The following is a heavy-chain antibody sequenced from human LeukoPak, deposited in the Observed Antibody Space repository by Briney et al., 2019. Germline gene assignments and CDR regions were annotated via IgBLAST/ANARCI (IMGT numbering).Heavy chain of an antibody. CDR3: VKIMMTFGGVIRTDAFDI. CDR1: GFTFSTFA. J-gene: IGHJ3*02. CDR2: INNNGDST. V-gene: IGHV3-64D*06. Sequence: PGGSLRLSCSASGFTFSTFAMHWVRQAPGKRLEYVSGINNNGDSTYYSDSVKARLTISRDNSKNTLFLQMASLRAEDAAVYYCVKIMMTFGGVIRTDAFDIWGQGTMVIVSS. D-gene: IGHD3-16*01.